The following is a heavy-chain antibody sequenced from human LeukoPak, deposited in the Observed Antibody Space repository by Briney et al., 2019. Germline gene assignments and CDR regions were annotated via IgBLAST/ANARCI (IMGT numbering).Heavy chain of an antibody. CDR2: IYASGST. V-gene: IGHV4-4*09. CDR3: ARRGSGWYFDY. J-gene: IGHJ4*02. Sequence: SETLSLTCTVSGGSISSFYWSWIRQPPGKGLEWIGYIYASGSTNYNPSLKSRITISVDTSRNQFSLKLSSVTAADTAVYYCARRGSGWYFDYWGQGALVPVSS. CDR1: GGSISSFY. D-gene: IGHD6-19*01.